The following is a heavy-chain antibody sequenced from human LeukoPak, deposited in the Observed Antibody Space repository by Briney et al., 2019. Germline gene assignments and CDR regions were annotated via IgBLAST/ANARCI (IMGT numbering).Heavy chain of an antibody. CDR2: IYHSGST. J-gene: IGHJ4*02. CDR1: GGSISSGGYY. V-gene: IGHV4-30-2*01. D-gene: IGHD3-3*01. Sequence: SQTLSLTCTVSGGSISSGGYYWSWIRQPPGKGLEWIGYIYHSGSTYYNPSLKSRVTISVDRSKNQFSLKLSSVTAADTAVYYCARAETIFGVVYGYWGQGTLVTVSS. CDR3: ARAETIFGVVYGY.